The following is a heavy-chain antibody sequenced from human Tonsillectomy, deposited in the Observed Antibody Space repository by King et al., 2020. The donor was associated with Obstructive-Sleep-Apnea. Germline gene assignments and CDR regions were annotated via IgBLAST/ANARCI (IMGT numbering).Heavy chain of an antibody. CDR2: ISWNSGSI. CDR3: AKEKTVGDLGYFDY. J-gene: IGHJ4*02. CDR1: GFTFDDYA. D-gene: IGHD4-23*01. V-gene: IGHV3-9*01. Sequence: VQLVESGGGLVQPGRSLRLSCAASGFTFDDYAMHWVRQAPGKGLEWVSGISWNSGSIGYADSVKGRFTISRDNAKNSLYLQMNSLRAEDTALYYCAKEKTVGDLGYFDYWGQGTLVTVSS.